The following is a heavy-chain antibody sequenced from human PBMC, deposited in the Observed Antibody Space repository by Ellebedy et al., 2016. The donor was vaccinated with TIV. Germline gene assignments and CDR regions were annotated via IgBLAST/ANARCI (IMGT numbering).Heavy chain of an antibody. J-gene: IGHJ4*02. D-gene: IGHD1-26*01. CDR1: EHTFSGSW. CDR2: IYPGDSDT. Sequence: GESLKISCKGSEHTFSGSWIGWVRQMPGKGLEWMGIIYPGDSDTRYSPSFQGKVTISADKSINTAYLHWSRLEASDTAIYYCARLIRGSPFDYWGQGSLVFVSS. V-gene: IGHV5-51*01. CDR3: ARLIRGSPFDY.